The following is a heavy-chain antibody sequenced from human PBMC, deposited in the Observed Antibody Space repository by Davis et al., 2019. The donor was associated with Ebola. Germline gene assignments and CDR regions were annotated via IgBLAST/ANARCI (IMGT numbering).Heavy chain of an antibody. Sequence: GESLKISCAASGFTFSSYWMSWVRQAPGKGLVWVSRINSDGSTATYADSVKGRFTISRDNAKNTLYLQMNNLRVEDTAVYYCATLPGYYWGQGTLVTVSS. CDR2: INSDGSTA. D-gene: IGHD1-26*01. CDR3: ATLPGYY. CDR1: GFTFSSYW. V-gene: IGHV3-74*03. J-gene: IGHJ4*02.